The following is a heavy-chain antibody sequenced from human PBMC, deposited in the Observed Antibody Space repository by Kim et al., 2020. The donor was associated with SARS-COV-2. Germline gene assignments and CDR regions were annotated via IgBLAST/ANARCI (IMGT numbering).Heavy chain of an antibody. CDR3: ASLDSSYSSGWYPTRYYYYGMDV. Sequence: SETLSLTCTVSGGSISSGGYYWSWIRQHPGKGLEWIGYIYYSGSTYYNPSLKSRVTISVDTSKNQFSLKLSSVTAADTAVYYCASLDSSYSSGWYPTRYYYYGMDVWGQGTTVTVSS. D-gene: IGHD6-19*01. V-gene: IGHV4-31*03. J-gene: IGHJ6*02. CDR1: GGSISSGGYY. CDR2: IYYSGST.